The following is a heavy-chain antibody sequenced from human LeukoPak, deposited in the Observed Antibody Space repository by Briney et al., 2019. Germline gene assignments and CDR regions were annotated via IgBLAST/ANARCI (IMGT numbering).Heavy chain of an antibody. CDR2: IYTSGST. V-gene: IGHV4-4*07. Sequence: SETLSLTCTVSGGSISSYYWSRIRQPAGKGLEWIGRIYTSGSTNYNPSLKSRVTMSVDTSKNQFSLKLSSVTAADTAVYYCARAIEDNYGYKLYYYYYYMDVWGKGTTVTVSS. J-gene: IGHJ6*03. CDR1: GGSISSYY. D-gene: IGHD5-18*01. CDR3: ARAIEDNYGYKLYYYYYYMDV.